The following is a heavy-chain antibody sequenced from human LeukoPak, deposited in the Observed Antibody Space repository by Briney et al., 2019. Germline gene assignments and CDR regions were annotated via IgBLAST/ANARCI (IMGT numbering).Heavy chain of an antibody. D-gene: IGHD6-19*01. CDR2: ISWNSGSI. J-gene: IGHJ4*02. CDR3: AKEAIRGRRLVGFDY. CDR1: GFTFDDYA. V-gene: IGHV3-9*01. Sequence: GGSLRLSCAASGFTFDDYAMHWVRQAPGKGLEWVSGISWNSGSIGYADSVKGRFTISRVNAKNSLYLQMNSLRAEDTALYYCAKEAIRGRRLVGFDYWGQGTLVTVSS.